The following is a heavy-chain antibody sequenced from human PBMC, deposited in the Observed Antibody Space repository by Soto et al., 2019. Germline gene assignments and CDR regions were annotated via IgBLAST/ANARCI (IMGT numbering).Heavy chain of an antibody. Sequence: ASVKVSCKASGYRFSDYYLHWVRQAPGQGLEWMAWINPVSGGTNYAQKFQGRVTMTGDTSTSTVYSELTGLRHDDTAVYYCARDGRTPRFGWKHGHWFDPWGQGPLVTVSS. J-gene: IGHJ5*02. CDR2: INPVSGGT. V-gene: IGHV1-2*02. CDR1: GYRFSDYY. D-gene: IGHD6-19*01. CDR3: ARDGRTPRFGWKHGHWFDP.